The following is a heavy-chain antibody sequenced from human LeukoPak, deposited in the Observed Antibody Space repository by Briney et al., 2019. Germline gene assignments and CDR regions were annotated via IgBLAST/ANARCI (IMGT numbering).Heavy chain of an antibody. D-gene: IGHD2-15*01. CDR2: ISTSSSYI. CDR1: GFTFNTYA. V-gene: IGHV3-21*01. CDR3: ARGADGVSSNSRGWFDP. J-gene: IGHJ5*02. Sequence: PGGSLRLSCAASGFTFNTYAMSWVRQAPGKGLEWVSSISTSSSYIYYADSVRGRFTISRDNAKNSLYLQMNSLRAEDTAVYSCARGADGVSSNSRGWFDPWGQGTLVTVSS.